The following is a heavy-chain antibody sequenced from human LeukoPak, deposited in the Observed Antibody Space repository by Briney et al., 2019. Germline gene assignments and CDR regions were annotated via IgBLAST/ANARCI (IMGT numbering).Heavy chain of an antibody. CDR3: ARGGEDCSSTSCSDAFDI. J-gene: IGHJ3*02. Sequence: GGSLRLSCVAAGLSFSSYDMYWVRQAPGKGLEWVAYISTSGSSIDYADSVKGRFTISRDNSKNTLYLQMNSLRAEDTAVYYCARGGEDCSSTSCSDAFDIWGQGTMVTVSS. CDR2: ISTSGSSI. CDR1: GLSFSSYD. D-gene: IGHD2-2*01. V-gene: IGHV3-48*01.